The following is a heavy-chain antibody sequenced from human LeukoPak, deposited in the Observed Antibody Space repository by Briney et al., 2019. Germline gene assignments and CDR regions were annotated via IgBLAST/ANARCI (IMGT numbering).Heavy chain of an antibody. CDR2: INDNGRST. J-gene: IGHJ3*02. D-gene: IGHD1-26*01. CDR3: AMYRSNAFDI. V-gene: IGHV3-23*01. Sequence: GGSLRLSCAASGFTFSNYGMTWLRQAPGKGLAWVSTINDNGRSTHYADSVKGRFTISRDNSKSTLYLQMNSLRAEDTAVYYCAMYRSNAFDIWGQGTTVTVSS. CDR1: GFTFSNYG.